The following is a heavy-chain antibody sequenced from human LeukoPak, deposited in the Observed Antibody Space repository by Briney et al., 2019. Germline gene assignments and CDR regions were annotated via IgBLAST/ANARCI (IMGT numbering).Heavy chain of an antibody. CDR1: GFTFSSYG. V-gene: IGHV3-30*18. CDR3: AKDPSSRNIVVVPAALDY. Sequence: GGSLRLSCAASGFTFSSYGMHWVRQGPGKGLEWVAVISYDGSNKYYADSVKGRFTISRDNSKDTLYLQMNSLRAEDTAVYYCAKDPSSRNIVVVPAALDYWGQGTLVTVSS. D-gene: IGHD2-2*01. J-gene: IGHJ4*02. CDR2: ISYDGSNK.